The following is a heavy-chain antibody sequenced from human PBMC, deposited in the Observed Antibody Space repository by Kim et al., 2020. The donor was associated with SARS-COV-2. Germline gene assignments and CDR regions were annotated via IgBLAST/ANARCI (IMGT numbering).Heavy chain of an antibody. J-gene: IGHJ4*02. Sequence: SETLSLTCAVYGGSFSGYYWSWIRQPPGKGLEWIGEINHSGSTNYNPSLKSRVTISVDTSKNQFSLKLSSVTAADTAVYYCARGRVVRGVMDYWGQGTLVTVSS. CDR1: GGSFSGYY. CDR3: ARGRVVRGVMDY. D-gene: IGHD3-10*01. CDR2: INHSGST. V-gene: IGHV4-34*01.